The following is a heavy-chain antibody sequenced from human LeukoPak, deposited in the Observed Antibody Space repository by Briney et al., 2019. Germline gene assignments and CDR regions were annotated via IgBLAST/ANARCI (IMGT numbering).Heavy chain of an antibody. CDR3: ARSGNSWSYFDY. J-gene: IGHJ4*02. D-gene: IGHD6-13*01. CDR2: ITSDGGTT. Sequence: LTCAVSGGSFSSGDYSWSWIRQPPGKGLEWVSHITSDGGTTNYADSVKGRFTISRDNAQNTLYLQMNSLRAEDTAVYYCARSGNSWSYFDYWGQGTLVTVSS. CDR1: GGSFSSGDYS. V-gene: IGHV3-74*01.